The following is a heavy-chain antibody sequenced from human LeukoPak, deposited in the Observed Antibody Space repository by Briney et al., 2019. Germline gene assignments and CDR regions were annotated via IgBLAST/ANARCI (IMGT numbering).Heavy chain of an antibody. CDR1: GFTVSSNY. CDR2: IYSGGST. D-gene: IGHD5-18*01. V-gene: IGHV3-53*01. Sequence: PGGSLRLSCAASGFTVSSNYMSWVRQAPGKGLEWVSVIYSGGSTYYADSVKGRFTISRDNSKNTLYLQMNSLRAEDTAVYYCARGHGYSYDHYFDYWGQGTLVTVSS. CDR3: ARGHGYSYDHYFDY. J-gene: IGHJ4*02.